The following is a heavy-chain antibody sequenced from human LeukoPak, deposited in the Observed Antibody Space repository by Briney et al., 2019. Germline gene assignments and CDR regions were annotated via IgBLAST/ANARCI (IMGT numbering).Heavy chain of an antibody. Sequence: SETLSLTCTVSGGSISSGDYYWSWIRQPAGKGLEWIGRIYTSGSTNYNPSLKSRVTMSVDTSKNQFSLKLSSVTAADTAVYYCARGRGEVDPWGQGTQVTVSS. V-gene: IGHV4-61*02. D-gene: IGHD3-10*01. J-gene: IGHJ5*02. CDR1: GGSISSGDYY. CDR2: IYTSGST. CDR3: ARGRGEVDP.